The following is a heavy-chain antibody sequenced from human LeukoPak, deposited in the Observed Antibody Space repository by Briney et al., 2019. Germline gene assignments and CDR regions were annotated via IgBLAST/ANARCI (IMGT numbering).Heavy chain of an antibody. CDR3: AKGGIYYYDISGYFFDY. J-gene: IGHJ4*02. D-gene: IGHD3-22*01. Sequence: GGSLRLSCAASGFTFSDYYMSWIRQAPGKGLEWVSYISSSGSTIYYADSVKGRFTISRDISNNTLYLQMNSLRAEDTAVYYCAKGGIYYYDISGYFFDYWGQGTLVTVSS. CDR1: GFTFSDYY. CDR2: ISSSGSTI. V-gene: IGHV3-11*01.